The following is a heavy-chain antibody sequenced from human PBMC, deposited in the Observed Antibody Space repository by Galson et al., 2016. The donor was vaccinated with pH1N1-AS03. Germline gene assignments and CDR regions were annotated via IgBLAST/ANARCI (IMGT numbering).Heavy chain of an antibody. CDR1: GGSITADY. D-gene: IGHD3-22*01. Sequence: ETLSLTCSVSGGSITADYWNWIRQPPGKGLEWIGYVSHDGNTNYNPSLYSRVTMSVDTSKNQFSLKLNSVSAADTAVYYCARMRVVAASDTSGYYYFDFWGQGALVTVSS. CDR3: ARMRVVAASDTSGYYYFDF. J-gene: IGHJ4*02. V-gene: IGHV4-59*08. CDR2: VSHDGNT.